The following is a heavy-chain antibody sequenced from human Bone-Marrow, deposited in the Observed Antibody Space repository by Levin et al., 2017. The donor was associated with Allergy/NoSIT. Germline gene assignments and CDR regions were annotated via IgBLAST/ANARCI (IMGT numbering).Heavy chain of an antibody. CDR2: ISSGGTTA. CDR1: GFTFSDYA. J-gene: IGHJ3*02. V-gene: IGHV3-23*03. D-gene: IGHD5-12*01. CDR3: AKVEGYSGYDPTLVSKDAFDR. Sequence: PGESLKISCAASGFTFSDYAMAWVRQAPGKGLEWVSVISSGGTTAYYADSVRGRFTISRDNSRNTMYLQMNSLRGDDPSLYYCAKVEGYSGYDPTLVSKDAFDRWGQGTMVTVSS.